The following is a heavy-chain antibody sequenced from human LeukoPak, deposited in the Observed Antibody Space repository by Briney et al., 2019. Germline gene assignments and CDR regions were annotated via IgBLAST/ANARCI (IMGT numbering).Heavy chain of an antibody. D-gene: IGHD2-21*02. J-gene: IGHJ4*02. CDR2: SGST. CDR1: GGSINNYY. CDR3: ARSYKSDWYLDS. V-gene: IGHV4-59*01. Sequence: PSETLSLTCIVSGGSINNYYWSWIRQPPGKGLEWIGSGSTNYNPSLKSRVTISVDTSKNQFSLRLSSVTAVDTAVYYCARSYKSDWYLDSWGQGTLVTVSS.